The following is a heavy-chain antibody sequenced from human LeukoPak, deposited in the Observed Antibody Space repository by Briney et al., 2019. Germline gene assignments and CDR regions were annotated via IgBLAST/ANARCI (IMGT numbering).Heavy chain of an antibody. CDR1: GFTFSSYA. CDR3: TKSGPPDPY. J-gene: IGHJ3*01. CDR2: IYSGAGT. Sequence: PGGSLRLSCAASGFTFSSYAMSWVRQAPGEGLEWVSVIYSGAGTNYADSVKGRFTISRDNSKNTLYLQMNSLRAEDTAMYYCTKSGPPDPYWGQGTMVTVSS. V-gene: IGHV3-23*01.